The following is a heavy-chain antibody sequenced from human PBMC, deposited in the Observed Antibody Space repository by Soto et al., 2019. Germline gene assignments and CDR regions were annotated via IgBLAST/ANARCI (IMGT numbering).Heavy chain of an antibody. Sequence: SETLSLTCAVYGGSFSGYYWSWIRQPPGKGLEWIGEINHSGSTNYNPSLKSRVTISVDTSKNQFSLKLSSVTAADTAVYYCARSDFWIGYYHSYFDYWGQGTLVTVS. V-gene: IGHV4-34*01. J-gene: IGHJ4*02. CDR1: GGSFSGYY. CDR3: ARSDFWIGYYHSYFDY. D-gene: IGHD3-3*01. CDR2: INHSGST.